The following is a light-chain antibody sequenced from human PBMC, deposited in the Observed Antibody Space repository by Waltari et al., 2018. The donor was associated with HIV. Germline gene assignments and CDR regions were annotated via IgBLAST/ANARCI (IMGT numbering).Light chain of an antibody. CDR2: GAS. Sequence: EIVLTQSPRTPSLSPGERATLSCRPSQSVTSSYLDWYQQKPGQAPRLLIYGASIRATGIPDRFSGSVSGTDFTLTISRLEPEDFAVYYCQQYGNSQAFGQGTKVEIK. CDR3: QQYGNSQA. V-gene: IGKV3-20*01. J-gene: IGKJ1*01. CDR1: QSVTSSY.